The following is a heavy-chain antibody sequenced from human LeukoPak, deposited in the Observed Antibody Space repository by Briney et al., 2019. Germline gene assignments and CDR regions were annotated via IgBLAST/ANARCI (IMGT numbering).Heavy chain of an antibody. D-gene: IGHD6-19*01. J-gene: IGHJ6*02. V-gene: IGHV3-11*01. CDR2: ISSSGSTI. CDR3: AGDSSGRSYYYYGMDV. Sequence: PGGSLRLSCAASGFTFSDYYTSWIRQAPGKGLEWVSYISSSGSTIYYADSVKGRFTISRDNAKNSLYLQMNSLRAEDTAVYYCAGDSSGRSYYYYGMDVWGQGTTVTVSS. CDR1: GFTFSDYY.